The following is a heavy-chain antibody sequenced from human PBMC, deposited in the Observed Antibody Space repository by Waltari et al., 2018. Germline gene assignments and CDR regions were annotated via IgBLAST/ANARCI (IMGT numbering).Heavy chain of an antibody. J-gene: IGHJ6*02. V-gene: IGHV2-70*04. CDR2: IHWDDDK. CDR3: ERMRPLTMVQGDYYYYYGMDV. D-gene: IGHD3-10*01. Sequence: QVTLKESGPALVKPTQTLTLTCTFSGFSLSTSGMRVSWIRQPPGKALEWLALIHWDDDKFYSTSLKTRLNISKDTSKNQVVLTMTNMDPVDTATYYCERMRPLTMVQGDYYYYYGMDVWGQGTTVTVSS. CDR1: GFSLSTSGMR.